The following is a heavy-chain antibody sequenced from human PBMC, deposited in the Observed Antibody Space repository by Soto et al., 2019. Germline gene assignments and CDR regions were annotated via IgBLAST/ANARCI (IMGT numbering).Heavy chain of an antibody. CDR1: GGTFSSYA. CDR2: IIPIFGTA. D-gene: IGHD1-7*01. CDR3: ARDIGVITGTTGGSDY. J-gene: IGHJ4*02. V-gene: IGHV1-69*01. Sequence: QVQLVQSGAEVKKPGSSVKVSCKASGGTFSSYAISWVRQAPGQGLEWMGGIIPIFGTANYAQKFQGRVTITADESTSTAYMALSSLRSEDTAVYYCARDIGVITGTTGGSDYWGQGTLVTVSS.